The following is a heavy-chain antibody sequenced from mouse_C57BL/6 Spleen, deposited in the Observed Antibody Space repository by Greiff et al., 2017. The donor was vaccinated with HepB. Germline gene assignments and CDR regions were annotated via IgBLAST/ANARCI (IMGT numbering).Heavy chain of an antibody. CDR3: ATEGITTVVAGDY. J-gene: IGHJ2*01. Sequence: QVQLKQPGAELVKPGASVKLSCKASGYTFTSYWMHWVKQRPGRGLEWIGRIDPNSGGTKYNEKFKSKATLTVDKPSSTAYMQLSSLTSEDSAVYYCATEGITTVVAGDYWGQGTTLTVSS. CDR2: IDPNSGGT. D-gene: IGHD1-1*01. CDR1: GYTFTSYW. V-gene: IGHV1-72*01.